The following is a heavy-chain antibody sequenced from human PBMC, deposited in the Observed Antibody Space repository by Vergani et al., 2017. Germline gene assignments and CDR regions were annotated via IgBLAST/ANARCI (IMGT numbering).Heavy chain of an antibody. J-gene: IGHJ4*02. CDR2: INPNSGGT. Sequence: QVQLVQSGAEVKKPGASVKVSCKASGYTFTDYFMHWVRQAPGQGLEWMGWINPNSGGTNYAQKFQGRVTMTRDTSISTAYMELSNLRSDDTAVYYCARVSNSSNRDYFDYWGQRTLVTVSS. CDR3: ARVSNSSNRDYFDY. CDR1: GYTFTDYF. D-gene: IGHD6-13*01. V-gene: IGHV1-2*02.